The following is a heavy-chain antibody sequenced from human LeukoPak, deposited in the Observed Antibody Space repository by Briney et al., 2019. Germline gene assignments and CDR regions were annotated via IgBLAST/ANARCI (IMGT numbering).Heavy chain of an antibody. CDR1: GGTFSSYT. CDR2: IIPILGIA. J-gene: IGHJ6*02. CDR3: ARAVWGYSGYDHYCYYGMDV. V-gene: IGHV1-69*02. D-gene: IGHD5-12*01. Sequence: SVKVSCKASGGTFSSYTICCVRQTPGQGLEWIGKIIPILGIANYAQKFQGRVTITAEKSTSTAYMEMRILRSEDTAVYYCARAVWGYSGYDHYCYYGMDVWGERTTVTVSS.